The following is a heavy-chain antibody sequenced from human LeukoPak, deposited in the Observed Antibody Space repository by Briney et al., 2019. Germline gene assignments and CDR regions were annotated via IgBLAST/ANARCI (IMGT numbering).Heavy chain of an antibody. D-gene: IGHD6-13*01. V-gene: IGHV1-46*01. CDR2: INPSGGST. J-gene: IGHJ4*02. CDR3: ARDQSGAAGNY. Sequence: ASVTVSCKASGYTFTIYYMHWVRQAPGQGLEWMGIINPSGGSTSYAQKFQGRVTMTRDTSTSTVYMELSSLRSEDTAVYYCARDQSGAAGNYWGQGTLVTVSS. CDR1: GYTFTIYY.